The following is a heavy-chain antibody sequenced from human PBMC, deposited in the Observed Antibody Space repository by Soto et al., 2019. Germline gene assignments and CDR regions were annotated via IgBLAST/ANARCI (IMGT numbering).Heavy chain of an antibody. Sequence: QVQLRESGGGVVQPGGSLTLSSVTSGFIFRSHSIHWFRQAPGRGLEWVAVTSADDSTKFYAQSVKGRFIVSRDNAKNTLYLQMNSLRAEDTAVYYCARESYVWGSYRPFAFDIWGQGTMVTVSS. CDR2: TSADDSTK. CDR3: ARESYVWGSYRPFAFDI. V-gene: IGHV3-30-3*01. J-gene: IGHJ3*02. CDR1: GFIFRSHS. D-gene: IGHD3-16*02.